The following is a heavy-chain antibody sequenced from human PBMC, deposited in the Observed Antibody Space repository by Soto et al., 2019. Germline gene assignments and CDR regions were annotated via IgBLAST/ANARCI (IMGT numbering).Heavy chain of an antibody. D-gene: IGHD3-10*01. CDR3: ARGYYYGSGRPTPGGMDV. J-gene: IGHJ6*02. CDR2: ISTYTGNT. CDR1: GYTFTNYN. Sequence: QVHLVQSGAEVKKPGASVKVSCKASGYTFTNYNINWVRQAPGQGLEWMGWISTYTGNTNYAQKLQGRVPMTTDTSTSKAYMELRSLRSGDTAVYYCARGYYYGSGRPTPGGMDVWGQGTTVTVSS. V-gene: IGHV1-18*01.